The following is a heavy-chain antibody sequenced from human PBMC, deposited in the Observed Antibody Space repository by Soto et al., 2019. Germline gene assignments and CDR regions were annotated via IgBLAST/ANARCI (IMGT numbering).Heavy chain of an antibody. CDR2: ISGSGGST. CDR1: GFTFSSYA. J-gene: IGHJ5*02. CDR3: AKDLGGDYGSGIIDLDATPLKMTNWFDP. V-gene: IGHV3-23*01. Sequence: GGSLRLSCAAPGFTFSSYAMSWVRQAPGKGLEWVSAISGSGGSTYYADSVKGRFTISRDNSKNTLYLQMNSLRAEDTAVYYCAKDLGGDYGSGIIDLDATPLKMTNWFDPWGQGTLVTVSS. D-gene: IGHD3-10*01.